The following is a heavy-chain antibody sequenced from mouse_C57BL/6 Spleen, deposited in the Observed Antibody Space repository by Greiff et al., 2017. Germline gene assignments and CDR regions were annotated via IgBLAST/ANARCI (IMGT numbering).Heavy chain of an antibody. J-gene: IGHJ2*01. CDR2: INPNNGGT. CDR1: GYTFTDYY. D-gene: IGHD2-3*01. Sequence: EVKLQQSGPELVKPGASVKISCKASGYTFTDYYMNWVKQSHGKSLEWIGDINPNNGGTSYNQKFKGKATLTLDKSSSTAYMELRSLTSEDSAVYYCACYDSYYDYFDYWGQGTTLTVSS. CDR3: ACYDSYYDYFDY. V-gene: IGHV1-26*01.